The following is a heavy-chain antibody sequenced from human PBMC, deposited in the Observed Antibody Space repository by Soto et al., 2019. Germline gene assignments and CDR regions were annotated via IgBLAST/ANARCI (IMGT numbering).Heavy chain of an antibody. V-gene: IGHV3-33*01. Sequence: QVQLVESGGGVVQPGRSLRLSCAASGFTFSSYGMHWVRQAPGKGLEWVAVIWYDGSNKYYADSVKGRFTISRDNSKNTLYLQMNSLRAEDTAVYYCAREHVDIVATIITPGGDSNVGYLDYWGQGTLVTVSS. CDR2: IWYDGSNK. CDR3: AREHVDIVATIITPGGDSNVGYLDY. J-gene: IGHJ4*02. D-gene: IGHD5-12*01. CDR1: GFTFSSYG.